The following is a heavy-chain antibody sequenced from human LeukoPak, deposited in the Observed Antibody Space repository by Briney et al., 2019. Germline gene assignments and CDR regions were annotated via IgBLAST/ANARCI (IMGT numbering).Heavy chain of an antibody. CDR3: ATASRGGDY. J-gene: IGHJ4*02. Sequence: WASVKVSCKVSGYTFTDYYMHWVQQAPGKGPEWMGLVDPEDGETIYAEKFQGRVTITAHTSTDTAYMELSSLRSEDTAVYYCATASRGGDYWGQGTLVTVSS. V-gene: IGHV1-69-2*01. CDR1: GYTFTDYY. CDR2: VDPEDGET.